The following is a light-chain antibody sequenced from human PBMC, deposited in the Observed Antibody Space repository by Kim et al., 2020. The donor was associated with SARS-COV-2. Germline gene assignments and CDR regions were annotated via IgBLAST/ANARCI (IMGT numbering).Light chain of an antibody. CDR1: SSNIGSNY. Sequence: GKGVTISCSGSSSNIGSNYVFWYQQFSGTAPKLLVYDVSQRPSGVPDRFSGSKSGTSASLAISGLRSEDEADYYCAAWDDRLRGPVFGGGTQLTVL. J-gene: IGLJ3*02. CDR2: DVS. V-gene: IGLV1-47*02. CDR3: AAWDDRLRGPV.